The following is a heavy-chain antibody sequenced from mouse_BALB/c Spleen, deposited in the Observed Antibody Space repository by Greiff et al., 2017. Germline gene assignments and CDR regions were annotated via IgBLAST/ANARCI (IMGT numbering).Heavy chain of an antibody. D-gene: IGHD1-1*01. V-gene: IGHV5-4*02. J-gene: IGHJ2*01. CDR3: ARGNYGSLDY. CDR2: ISDGGSYT. Sequence: EVKLMESGGGLVKPGGSLKLSCAASGFTFSDYYMYWVRQTPEKRLEWVATISDGGSYTYYPDSVKGRFTISRDNAKNNLYLQMSSLKSEDTAMYYCARGNYGSLDYWGQGTTLTVSS. CDR1: GFTFSDYY.